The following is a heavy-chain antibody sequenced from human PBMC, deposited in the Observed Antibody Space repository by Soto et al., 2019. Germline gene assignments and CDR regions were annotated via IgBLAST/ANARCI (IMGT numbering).Heavy chain of an antibody. V-gene: IGHV3-21*01. CDR3: ARDQSGSYYGHFDL. CDR2: ISSSSSYI. D-gene: IGHD1-26*01. Sequence: EVQLVESGGGLVKPGGSLRLSCAASGFTFSSYSMNWVRQAPGKGLEWVSSISSSSSYIYYADSVKGRFTISRDNAKNSLYLQMNSLRAEDTAVYYCARDQSGSYYGHFDLWGRGTLGTVSS. J-gene: IGHJ2*01. CDR1: GFTFSSYS.